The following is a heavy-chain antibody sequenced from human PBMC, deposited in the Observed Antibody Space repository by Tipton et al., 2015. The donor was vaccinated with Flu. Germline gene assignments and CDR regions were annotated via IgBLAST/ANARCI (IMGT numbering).Heavy chain of an antibody. D-gene: IGHD6-19*01. J-gene: IGHJ1*01. CDR2: ICTSGST. CDR3: ARGGQWLDEYFQH. V-gene: IGHV4-61*02. Sequence: TLSLTCTVSGGSISSGSYYWSWIRQPAGKGLEWIGRICTSGSTNYNPSLKSRVTISVDTSKNQFSLKLSSVTAADTAVYYCARGGQWLDEYFQHWGQGTLVTVSS. CDR1: GGSISSGSYY.